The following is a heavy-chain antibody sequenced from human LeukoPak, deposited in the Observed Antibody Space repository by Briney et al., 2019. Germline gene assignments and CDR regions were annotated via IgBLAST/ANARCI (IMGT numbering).Heavy chain of an antibody. Sequence: SEPLSLTCAVSGDSVTSGGYFWTWIRQLPGKGLEWIGSISNSGTTSYNPSLKSRVSISLDTSTNHFSLRLGSVTAADTAVYYCARDVVVTSSPDAFDIWGQGTMVIVSS. CDR1: GDSVTSGGYF. D-gene: IGHD2-21*02. V-gene: IGHV4-31*11. CDR2: ISNSGTT. J-gene: IGHJ3*02. CDR3: ARDVVVTSSPDAFDI.